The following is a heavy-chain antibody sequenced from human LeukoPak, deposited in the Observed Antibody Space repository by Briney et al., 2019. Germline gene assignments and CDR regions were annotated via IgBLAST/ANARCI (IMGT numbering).Heavy chain of an antibody. CDR3: ARSKDYDFWSGTYYYYGMDV. CDR2: ISYDGSNK. J-gene: IGHJ6*02. V-gene: IGHV3-30-3*01. CDR1: GFTFSSYA. Sequence: GGSPRLSCAASGFTFSSYAMHWVRQAPGKGLEWVAVISYDGSNKYYADSVKGRFTISRDNSKNTLHLQMNSLRAEDTAVYYCARSKDYDFWSGTYYYYGMDVWGQGTTVTVSS. D-gene: IGHD3-3*01.